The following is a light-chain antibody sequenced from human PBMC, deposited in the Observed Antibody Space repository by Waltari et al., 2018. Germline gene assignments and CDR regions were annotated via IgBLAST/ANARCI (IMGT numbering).Light chain of an antibody. CDR2: DVS. V-gene: IGLV2-14*03. J-gene: IGLJ3*02. CDR3: NSFTSSSTVV. CDR1: SSDVGGYNY. Sequence: QSALTQPASVSGSPGQSFTISCTGTSSDVGGYNYVSWYQQHPGKAPKLMIYDVSNRPSGVSNRFSGSKSGNTASLTISGLQPEDEADYYCNSFTSSSTVVFGGGTKLTVL.